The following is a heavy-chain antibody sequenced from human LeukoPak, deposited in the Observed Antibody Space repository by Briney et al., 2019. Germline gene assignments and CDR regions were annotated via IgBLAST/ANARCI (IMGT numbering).Heavy chain of an antibody. J-gene: IGHJ5*02. D-gene: IGHD3-10*02. CDR1: RGSISSGDYS. Sequence: SETLSLTCTVSRGSISSGDYSWTCIRQPAGKGLEWIGRVFSSGTTNYNPSLKSRVTISIDTSKNQFSLKLNSVTAADTAVYYCARDLGEYVPCWFDPWGQGALVTVSS. CDR2: VFSSGTT. CDR3: ARDLGEYVPCWFDP. V-gene: IGHV4-61*02.